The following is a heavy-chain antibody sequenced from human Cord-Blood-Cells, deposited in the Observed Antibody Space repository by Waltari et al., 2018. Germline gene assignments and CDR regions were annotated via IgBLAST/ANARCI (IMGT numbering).Heavy chain of an antibody. CDR1: GFTFSSYG. V-gene: IGHV3-30*18. CDR2: ISYDGSNK. CDR3: AKDTDDFWSGYLDY. J-gene: IGHJ4*02. Sequence: QVQLVESGGGVVQPGRSLRLSCAASGFTFSSYGMHWVRPAPGKGLEWVAVISYDGSNKYYADAGKGRFTIARDNSRNTLYLQMNSLRAEDTAVYYCAKDTDDFWSGYLDYWGQGTLVTVSS. D-gene: IGHD3-3*01.